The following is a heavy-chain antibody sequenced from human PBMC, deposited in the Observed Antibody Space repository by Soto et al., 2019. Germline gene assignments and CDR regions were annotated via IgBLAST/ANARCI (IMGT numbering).Heavy chain of an antibody. CDR3: ARVSVLGIPWARVNWGYFALDV. Sequence: HTLSGTCGLAGDRVSGNSVAWNWIRQSPSSGLEWLGRTYYRSKWFNDYAVSVESRITINADTSKNQFSLQLNSVTPDDTAVYLCARVSVLGIPWARVNWGYFALDVCGQGARVTVAS. CDR1: GDRVSGNSVA. CDR2: TYYRSKWFN. J-gene: IGHJ6*02. V-gene: IGHV6-1*01. D-gene: IGHD1-26*01.